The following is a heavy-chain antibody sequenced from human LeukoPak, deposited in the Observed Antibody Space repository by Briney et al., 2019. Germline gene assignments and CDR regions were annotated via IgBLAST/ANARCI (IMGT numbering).Heavy chain of an antibody. J-gene: IGHJ6*02. CDR3: ARGGYSSGWALGGYYYGMDV. V-gene: IGHV3-30-3*01. CDR1: GFTFSSYA. Sequence: QPGGSLRLSCAASGFTFSSYAMHWVRQAPGKGLEWVAVISYDGSNKYYADSVKGRFTISRDNSKNTLYLQMNSLRAEDTAVYYCARGGYSSGWALGGYYYGMDVWGQGTTVTVS. D-gene: IGHD6-19*01. CDR2: ISYDGSNK.